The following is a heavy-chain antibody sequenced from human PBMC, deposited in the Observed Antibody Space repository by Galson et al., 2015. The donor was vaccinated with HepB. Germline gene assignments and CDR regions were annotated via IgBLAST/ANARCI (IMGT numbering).Heavy chain of an antibody. Sequence: PALVKPTQTLTLTCTFSGFSLSTSGVGVGWIRQPPGKALEWLALIYWDDDKRYSPSLKSRLTITKDTSKNQVVLTMTNMDPVDTATYYCAHRGVDVYDFWSGYSTPNWFDPWGQGTLVTVSS. CDR2: IYWDDDK. CDR1: GFSLSTSGVG. V-gene: IGHV2-5*02. CDR3: AHRGVDVYDFWSGYSTPNWFDP. D-gene: IGHD3-3*01. J-gene: IGHJ5*02.